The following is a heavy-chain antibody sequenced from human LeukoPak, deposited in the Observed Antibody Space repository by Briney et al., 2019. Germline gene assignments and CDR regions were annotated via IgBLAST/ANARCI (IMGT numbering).Heavy chain of an antibody. J-gene: IGHJ6*03. CDR1: GYTFTSYY. CDR2: INPSGGST. CDR3: ARVRGDTEETYYYYMDV. V-gene: IGHV1-46*01. D-gene: IGHD5-18*01. Sequence: ASVKVSCKASGYTFTSYYMHWVRQAPGQGLEWMGIINPSGGSTSYAQKFQGRVTITADESTSTAYMELSSLRSEDTAVYYCARVRGDTEETYYYYMDVWGKGTTVTVSS.